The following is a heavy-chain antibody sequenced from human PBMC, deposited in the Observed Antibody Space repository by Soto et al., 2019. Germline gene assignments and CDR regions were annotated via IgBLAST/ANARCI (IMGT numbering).Heavy chain of an antibody. CDR3: ARPWGHYYYCYYMDV. CDR1: GFTFSSYS. Sequence: EVQLVESGGGLVKPGGSLRLFCAASGFTFSSYSMNWVRQAPGKGLEWVSSISSSSSYIYYADSVKGRFTISRDNAKNSLYLQMNSLRAEDTAVYYCARPWGHYYYCYYMDVWGKGTTVTVSS. D-gene: IGHD7-27*01. CDR2: ISSSSSYI. J-gene: IGHJ6*03. V-gene: IGHV3-21*01.